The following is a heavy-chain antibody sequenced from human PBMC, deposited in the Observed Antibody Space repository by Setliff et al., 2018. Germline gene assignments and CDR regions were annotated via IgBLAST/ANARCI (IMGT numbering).Heavy chain of an antibody. CDR3: AIILVRYFDWEGAFDI. Sequence: VASVKVSCKASGYTFTSHYMHWVRQAPGLGLEWMGTINPSSGRTSYAQKFQGRVTMTRDTSTSTVYMDMSSLRSEDTAVYYCAIILVRYFDWEGAFDIWGQGTMVTVSS. V-gene: IGHV1-46*01. J-gene: IGHJ3*02. D-gene: IGHD3-9*01. CDR2: INPSSGRT. CDR1: GYTFTSHY.